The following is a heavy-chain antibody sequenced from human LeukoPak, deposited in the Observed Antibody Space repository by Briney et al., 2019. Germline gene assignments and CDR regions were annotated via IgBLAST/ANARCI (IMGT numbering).Heavy chain of an antibody. Sequence: PSGTLSLTCTVSGGSISSPYWSWIRQPPGKGLEWIGYIHYSGSSRSHPSLNSRVTMSVDTSKSQFSLKLTSVTATDTAVYYCARGRRTAVVTDFDYWGQGILVTVSS. CDR2: IHYSGSS. D-gene: IGHD2-21*02. CDR3: ARGRRTAVVTDFDY. J-gene: IGHJ4*02. CDR1: GGSISSPY. V-gene: IGHV4-59*11.